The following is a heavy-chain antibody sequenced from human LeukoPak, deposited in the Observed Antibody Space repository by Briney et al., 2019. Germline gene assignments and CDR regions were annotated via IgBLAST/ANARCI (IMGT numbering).Heavy chain of an antibody. CDR2: ISWNSGSI. J-gene: IGHJ4*02. V-gene: IGHV3-9*03. Sequence: GRSLRLSCAASGFTFDDYAMQGVRQDPGKGLEGVSGISWNSGSIGYADSVKGRFTISRDNAKNYLYLEMNSLRAEDMALYYCAKADSGSSRSGEGFFDYWGQGTLVTVSS. D-gene: IGHD1-26*01. CDR3: AKADSGSSRSGEGFFDY. CDR1: GFTFDDYA.